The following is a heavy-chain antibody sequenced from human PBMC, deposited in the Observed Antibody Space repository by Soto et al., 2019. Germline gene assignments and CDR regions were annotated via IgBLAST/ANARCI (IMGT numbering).Heavy chain of an antibody. Sequence: QVQLVQSGAEVKKPGASVKVSCKASGYTFTSYDINWVRQATGQGLEWMGWMNPNSGNTGYAQKFQGRVTMTRNTPITPANRRLRGLRSEDTAVYSWARTPYGANFASWGQGTLVTVPP. CDR1: GYTFTSYD. CDR2: MNPNSGNT. D-gene: IGHD4-17*01. V-gene: IGHV1-8*01. J-gene: IGHJ4*02. CDR3: ARTPYGANFAS.